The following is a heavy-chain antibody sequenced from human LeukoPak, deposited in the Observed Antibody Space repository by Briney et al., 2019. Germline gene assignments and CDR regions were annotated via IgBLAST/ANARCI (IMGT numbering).Heavy chain of an antibody. D-gene: IGHD2/OR15-2a*01. Sequence: SETLSLTRTVSGGSISSYYWSWIRQPPGKGLEWIGYIYYSGSTSYNPSLKSRVTISVDTSKNQFSLKLSSVTAADTAVYYCARGPGLLRGAWGQGTLVTVSS. CDR1: GGSISSYY. CDR2: IYYSGST. V-gene: IGHV4-59*01. CDR3: ARGPGLLRGA. J-gene: IGHJ5*02.